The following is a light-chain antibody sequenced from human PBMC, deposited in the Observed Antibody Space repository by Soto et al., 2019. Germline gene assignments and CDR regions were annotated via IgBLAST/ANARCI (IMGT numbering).Light chain of an antibody. V-gene: IGKV1-39*01. CDR1: QSISNY. J-gene: IGKJ5*01. Sequence: DVQMTQSPSSLSASVGDRVTITCRSSQSISNYLNWYQQNPGKPPRVLIYGATNVQSGVPSRFSGSGSGTDFHLSTCILRPEDVATYYFHQTYSPPPPFGPGTRME. CDR2: GAT. CDR3: HQTYSPPPP.